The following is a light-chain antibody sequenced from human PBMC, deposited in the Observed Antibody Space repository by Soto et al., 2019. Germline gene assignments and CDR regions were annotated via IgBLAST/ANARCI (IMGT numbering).Light chain of an antibody. Sequence: QSALTQPASVSGSPGQSITISCTGTGSDVGGYDSVSWYQQHPGKAPKLMIYDVSDRPSGVSNRFSGSKSGNTASLTISGLQAEDEADYYCCSYTSSKTYVFGTGTKLTVL. V-gene: IGLV2-14*03. CDR2: DVS. CDR1: GSDVGGYDS. CDR3: CSYTSSKTYV. J-gene: IGLJ1*01.